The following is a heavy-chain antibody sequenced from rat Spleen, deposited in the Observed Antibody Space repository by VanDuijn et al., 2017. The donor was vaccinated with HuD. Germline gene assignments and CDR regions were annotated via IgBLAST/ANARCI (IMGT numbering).Heavy chain of an antibody. CDR1: GFTFSDYF. D-gene: IGHD1-1*01. Sequence: EVQLVESNGGLVQPGRSLKLSCAASGFTFSDYFMAWVRQAPTKGLEWVATISYDGSSPYYRDSVKGRFTISRDNTKSILYLQMDSLRSEDSATYYCARVGRSRLQGFANWGQGVMVTVSS. J-gene: IGHJ2*01. CDR3: ARVGRSRLQGFAN. CDR2: ISYDGSSP. V-gene: IGHV5-29*01.